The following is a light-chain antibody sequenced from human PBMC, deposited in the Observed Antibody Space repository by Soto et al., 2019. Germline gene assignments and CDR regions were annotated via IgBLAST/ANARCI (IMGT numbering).Light chain of an antibody. J-gene: IGKJ4*01. V-gene: IGKV3-11*01. CDR2: DTS. CDR3: QQRAQWPLT. Sequence: EIVLTQSPATLSLSPGERATLSCRASQSVINYLAWYQQKPCQAPRLLIYDTSNRATGIPARFSGSGSGTDFPLIISRLEPEDFAVYYCQQRAQWPLTFGGGTKVEIK. CDR1: QSVINY.